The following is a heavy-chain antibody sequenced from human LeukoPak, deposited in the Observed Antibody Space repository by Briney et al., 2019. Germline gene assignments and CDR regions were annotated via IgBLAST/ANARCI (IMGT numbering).Heavy chain of an antibody. CDR1: GFTVSTNY. V-gene: IGHV3-53*01. J-gene: IGHJ3*02. Sequence: GGSLRLSCAASGFTVSTNYMGWVRQAPGKGLEWVSAIYSGGSTFFADSVKGRFNISRDNSKNTLYLQMNSLRTEDTAVYYCASGLRGYGIWGQGTRVTVSS. CDR2: IYSGGST. D-gene: IGHD2-15*01. CDR3: ASGLRGYGI.